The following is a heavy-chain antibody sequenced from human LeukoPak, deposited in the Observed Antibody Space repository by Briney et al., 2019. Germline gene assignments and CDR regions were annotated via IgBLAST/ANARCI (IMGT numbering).Heavy chain of an antibody. CDR3: ARDFLAVAAAGTNYYYGMDV. V-gene: IGHV1-18*01. Sequence: ASVTVSCTASGYTFTSYGISWVRQAPGQGLEWMGWISAYNGNTNYAQKLQGRVTMTTDTSTSTAYMELRSLRSDDTAVYYCARDFLAVAAAGTNYYYGMDVWGRGTTVTVSS. D-gene: IGHD6-13*01. CDR1: GYTFTSYG. J-gene: IGHJ6*02. CDR2: ISAYNGNT.